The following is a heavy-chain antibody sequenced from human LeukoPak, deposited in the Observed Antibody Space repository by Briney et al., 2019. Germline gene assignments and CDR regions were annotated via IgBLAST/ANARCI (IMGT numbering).Heavy chain of an antibody. J-gene: IGHJ4*02. D-gene: IGHD3-22*01. V-gene: IGHV4-30-2*01. CDR3: ARVVVVIGRGYGYYFDY. Sequence: SETLSLTCAVPGGSISSGGYSWRWIRQPPGKGLEWIGYIYHSGSTYYNPSLKSRVTISVDRSKNQFSLKLSSVTAADTAVYYCARVVVVIGRGYGYYFDYWGQGTLVTVSS. CDR1: GGSISSGGYS. CDR2: IYHSGST.